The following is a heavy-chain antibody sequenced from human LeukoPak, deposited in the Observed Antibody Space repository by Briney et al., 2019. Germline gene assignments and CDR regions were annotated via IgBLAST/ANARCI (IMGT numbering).Heavy chain of an antibody. CDR1: GFTFGSFS. J-gene: IGHJ4*02. D-gene: IGHD1-1*01. CDR3: VKGGQRSTPLDY. Sequence: GGSLRLSCAASGFTFGSFSMTWVRQAPGKGLEWVSVISGGSKITFYADTVKGRFTISRDNTKNTLYLQMNGLRAEDTAPYYCVKGGQRSTPLDYWGQGSLVTVSS. V-gene: IGHV3-23*01. CDR2: ISGGSKIT.